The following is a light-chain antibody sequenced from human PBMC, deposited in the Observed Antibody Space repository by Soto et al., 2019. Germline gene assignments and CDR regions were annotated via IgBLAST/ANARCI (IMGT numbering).Light chain of an antibody. V-gene: IGLV2-8*01. CDR2: EVV. J-gene: IGLJ1*01. CDR1: KNDIGVYDF. Sequence: SLLTQPPSSSGSPGQSVTISCTGTKNDIGVYDFVSWYQHHPGKAPRLIIYEVVQRPSGVPDRFSGSKSGNTASLTVSGLQAADEADYFCKSYAGSNTYVFGSGPKV. CDR3: KSYAGSNTYV.